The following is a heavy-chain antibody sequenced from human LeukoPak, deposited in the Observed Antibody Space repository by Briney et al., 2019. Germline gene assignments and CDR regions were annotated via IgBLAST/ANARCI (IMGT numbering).Heavy chain of an antibody. CDR2: IYYSGST. J-gene: IGHJ3*02. V-gene: IGHV4-59*01. Sequence: SETLSLTCTVSGGSISTYYWSWIRQPPGKGLEWIGYIYYSGSTNYNPSLKSRVTISVDTSKNQCSLKLSSVTTADTAVYYCTRSTNLEAFDIWGQGTMVTVSS. D-gene: IGHD2-8*01. CDR1: GGSISTYY. CDR3: TRSTNLEAFDI.